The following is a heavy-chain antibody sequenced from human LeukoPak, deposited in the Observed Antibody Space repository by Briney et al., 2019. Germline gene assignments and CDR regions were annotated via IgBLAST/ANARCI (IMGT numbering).Heavy chain of an antibody. CDR3: VKELEYFQH. J-gene: IGHJ1*01. Sequence: GGSLRLSCAASGFTFDDYAMHWVRQAPGKGLEWVSLISGVGGSTYCADSVKGRFTISRDNSKNSLYLQMNSLRTEDTALYYCVKELEYFQHWGQGTLVTVSS. CDR1: GFTFDDYA. V-gene: IGHV3-43*02. CDR2: ISGVGGST.